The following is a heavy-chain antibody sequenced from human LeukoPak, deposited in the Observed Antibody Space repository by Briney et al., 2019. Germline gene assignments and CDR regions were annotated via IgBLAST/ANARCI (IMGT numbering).Heavy chain of an antibody. CDR1: GFTFSSYS. CDR2: ISGSSSYI. J-gene: IGHJ4*02. V-gene: IGHV3-21*01. CDR3: ASHSVYTVTALFDY. Sequence: GGSLRLSCAASGFTFSSYSMNWVRQAPGRGLEWVSSISGSSSYIYYADSVKGRFTISRDNAKNSLYLQMNSLRAEDTAVYYCASHSVYTVTALFDYWGQGTLVTVSS. D-gene: IGHD4-17*01.